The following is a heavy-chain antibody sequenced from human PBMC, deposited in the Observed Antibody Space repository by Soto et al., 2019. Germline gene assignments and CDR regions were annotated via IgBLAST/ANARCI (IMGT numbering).Heavy chain of an antibody. CDR2: TSTYDGET. D-gene: IGHD5-18*01. J-gene: IGHJ4*02. CDR1: GYTFTTYG. V-gene: IGHV1-18*04. Sequence: QVQLVQSGAEMTKPGASVKVSCKASGYTFTTYGISWVRQAPGQGLEWMGWTSTYDGETIYGQKVQGRVTMTTDTSTNTAYMELRSLRSDDTAVYYCARRSVDPSMVADFDYWGQGTLVTVSS. CDR3: ARRSVDPSMVADFDY.